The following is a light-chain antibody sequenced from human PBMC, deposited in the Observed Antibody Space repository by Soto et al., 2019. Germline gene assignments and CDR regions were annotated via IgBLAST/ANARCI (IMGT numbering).Light chain of an antibody. CDR1: QSVSSY. CDR2: DAS. V-gene: IGKV3-11*01. J-gene: IGKJ4*01. CDR3: QQRSIWPLT. Sequence: EIVLTQSPATLSLSPGERATLSCRACQSVSSYLAWYQQKPGQAPRLLIYDASNRATGIPARFSGSRSGTDFTLTISSLEPEDFAVYYCQQRSIWPLTFGGGTKVEIK.